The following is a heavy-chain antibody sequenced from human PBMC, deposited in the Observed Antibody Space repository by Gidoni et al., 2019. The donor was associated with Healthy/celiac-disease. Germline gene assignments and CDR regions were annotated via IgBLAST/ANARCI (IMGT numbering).Heavy chain of an antibody. CDR1: GLTFSSYG. CDR3: AREGIAAAGEPFDY. V-gene: IGHV3-33*01. CDR2: IWYDGSNK. Sequence: QVQLVESGGGVVQPGRSLRLSCAASGLTFSSYGMHWVRQAPGKGLEGVAVIWYDGSNKYYADSVKGRFTISRDNSKNTLYLQMNSLRAEDTAVYYCAREGIAAAGEPFDYWGQGTLVTVSS. D-gene: IGHD6-13*01. J-gene: IGHJ4*02.